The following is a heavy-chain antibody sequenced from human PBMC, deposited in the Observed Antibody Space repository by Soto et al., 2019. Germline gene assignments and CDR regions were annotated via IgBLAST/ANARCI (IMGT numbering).Heavy chain of an antibody. CDR2: ISNDGSS. V-gene: IGHV3-74*01. J-gene: IGHJ1*01. CDR1: GFTFSSYW. Sequence: EVQLVESGGGLVQPGGSLRLSCVASGFTFSSYWMHWVRQAPGKGLVWVSSISNDGSSIYADPVKGRFTISSDNAKHTLYLQMNSLRAGDTAVYYCARLPIETPQNWGQGTLVIVSP. CDR3: ARLPIETPQN. D-gene: IGHD2-21*01.